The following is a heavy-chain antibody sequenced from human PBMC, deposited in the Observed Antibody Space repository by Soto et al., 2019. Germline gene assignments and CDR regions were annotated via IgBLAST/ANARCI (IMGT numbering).Heavy chain of an antibody. V-gene: IGHV3-23*01. Sequence: EGSLRLSCAASGFTFSSYAMSWVRQAPGKGLEWVSAISGSGGSTYYADSVKGRFTISRDNTKNSLYMQMNSLRAEDTALYYCAKGSGDFGSGTFYQTFDYWGLGALVTVSS. CDR1: GFTFSSYA. CDR3: AKGSGDFGSGTFYQTFDY. D-gene: IGHD3-10*01. J-gene: IGHJ4*02. CDR2: ISGSGGST.